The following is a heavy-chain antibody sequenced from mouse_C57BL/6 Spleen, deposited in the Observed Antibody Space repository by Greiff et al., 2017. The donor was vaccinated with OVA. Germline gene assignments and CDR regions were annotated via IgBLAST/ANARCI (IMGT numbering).Heavy chain of an antibody. Sequence: VQLQQSGPELVKPGASVQISCKASGYTFTDYYMNWVKQSHGKSLEWIGDINPNNGGTSYNQTFKGKAPLTVVKSSGTGYMELRSLTSEGYAIYYCAREGFRAMDDWGQGTSVTVSS. J-gene: IGHJ4*01. CDR2: INPNNGGT. V-gene: IGHV1-26*01. CDR1: GYTFTDYY. CDR3: AREGFRAMDD. D-gene: IGHD3-2*02.